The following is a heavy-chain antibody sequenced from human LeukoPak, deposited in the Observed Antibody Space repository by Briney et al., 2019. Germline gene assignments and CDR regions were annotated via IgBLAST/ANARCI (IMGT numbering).Heavy chain of an antibody. Sequence: SETLSLTCTVSGGSISSGSYYWSWIRQPAGKGLEWIGRIYTSGSTNYNPSLKSRVTISVDTSKNQFSLKLSSVTAADTAVYYCARESAAAGSYFYYGMDVWGQGTTVTVSS. CDR1: GGSISSGSYY. D-gene: IGHD6-13*01. V-gene: IGHV4-61*02. CDR2: IYTSGST. CDR3: ARESAAAGSYFYYGMDV. J-gene: IGHJ6*02.